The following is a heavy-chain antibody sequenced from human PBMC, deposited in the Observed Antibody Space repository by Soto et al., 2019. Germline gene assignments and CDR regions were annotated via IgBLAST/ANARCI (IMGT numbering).Heavy chain of an antibody. V-gene: IGHV3-7*05. Sequence: EGQLVESGGGLVQPGGSLRLSCQVSGFTFRSYWMTWVRRAPGKGLEWVANINLDGSEKYYVDAVKGRFTISRDNAKNSVHLDLRDLRANDTAVYYCARGAMAGNEVPGDWGQGTLVTVSS. CDR1: GFTFRSYW. J-gene: IGHJ1*01. CDR2: INLDGSEK. D-gene: IGHD1-1*01. CDR3: ARGAMAGNEVPGD.